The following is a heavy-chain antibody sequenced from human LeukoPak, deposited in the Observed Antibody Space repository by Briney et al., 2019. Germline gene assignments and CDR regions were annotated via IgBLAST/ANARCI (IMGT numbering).Heavy chain of an antibody. CDR1: GFTFRTYA. J-gene: IGHJ4*02. V-gene: IGHV3-23*01. Sequence: GGSLRLSCAASGFTFRTYAMSWVRQAPGKGLEWVSGISGSGDSTYYADSVKGRFTISRDSSWNTLFLQMNSLRDEDTAVYYCAKDRSDNKTWYAGSHWGQGTLVTVSS. CDR3: AKDRSDNKTWYAGSH. CDR2: ISGSGDST. D-gene: IGHD2-8*01.